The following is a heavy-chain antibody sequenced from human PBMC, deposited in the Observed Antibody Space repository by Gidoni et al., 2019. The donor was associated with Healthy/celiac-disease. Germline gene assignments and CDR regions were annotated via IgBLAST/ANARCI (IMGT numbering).Heavy chain of an antibody. CDR3: ARDSSLGPRYFDY. CDR1: GFTVSSNS. J-gene: IGHJ4*02. D-gene: IGHD6-6*01. Sequence: EVQLVESGGGLVQPGGSLRLSCAASGFTVSSNSMSWFRQAPGKGLEWFSVIYSGGSTYYADSVKGRFTISRDNSKNTLYLQMNSLRAEDTAVYYCARDSSLGPRYFDYWGQGTLVTVSS. V-gene: IGHV3-66*02. CDR2: IYSGGST.